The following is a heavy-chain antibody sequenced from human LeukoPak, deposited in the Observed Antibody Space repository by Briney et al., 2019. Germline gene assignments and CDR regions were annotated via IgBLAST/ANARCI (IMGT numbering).Heavy chain of an antibody. J-gene: IGHJ4*02. CDR1: GFTFSSYA. D-gene: IGHD1-1*01. Sequence: GGSLRLSCAASGFTFSSYAMHWVRQAPGKGLEWVAVISYDGSNKYYAGSVKGRFTISRDNSKNTLYLQMNSLRAEDTAVYYCARGGNDGTFDYWGQGTLVTVSS. V-gene: IGHV3-30-3*01. CDR2: ISYDGSNK. CDR3: ARGGNDGTFDY.